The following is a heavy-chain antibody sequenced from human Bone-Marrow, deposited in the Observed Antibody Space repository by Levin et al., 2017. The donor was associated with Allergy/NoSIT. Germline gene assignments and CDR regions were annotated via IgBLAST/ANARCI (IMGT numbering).Heavy chain of an antibody. Sequence: GGSLRLSCAASGFTFSSYGMHWVRQAPGKGLEWVAVISYDGSNKYYADSVKGRFTISRDNSKNTLYLQMNSLRAEDTAVYYCAKAMFRDYYDSSGYYAFDYWGQGTLVTVSS. J-gene: IGHJ4*02. CDR2: ISYDGSNK. D-gene: IGHD3-22*01. CDR3: AKAMFRDYYDSSGYYAFDY. CDR1: GFTFSSYG. V-gene: IGHV3-30*18.